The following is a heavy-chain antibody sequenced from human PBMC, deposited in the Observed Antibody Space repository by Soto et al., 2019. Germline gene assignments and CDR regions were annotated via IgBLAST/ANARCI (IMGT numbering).Heavy chain of an antibody. CDR1: GFTFSSSG. J-gene: IGHJ4*02. D-gene: IGHD5-12*01. Sequence: QVQLVESGGGVVQPGRSLRLSCAASGFTFSSSGLHWVRQAPGKGLEWVAVISYDGTNKYYADSGKGRFTISRDNSKNNLYLQMNSLKAEDTAVYYCAKGGRGGYDYIDYWGQGTLVTVSS. CDR2: ISYDGTNK. CDR3: AKGGRGGYDYIDY. V-gene: IGHV3-30*18.